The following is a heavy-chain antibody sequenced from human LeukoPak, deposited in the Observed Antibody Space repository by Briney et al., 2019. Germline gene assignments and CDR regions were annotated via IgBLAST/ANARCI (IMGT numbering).Heavy chain of an antibody. J-gene: IGHJ4*02. CDR1: GFTFSSYS. CDR3: ARDGGITGTTSRGSFDY. V-gene: IGHV3-21*01. D-gene: IGHD1-7*01. Sequence: PGGSLRLSCAASGFTFSSYSMNWVRQAPGKGLEWVSSISSSSSYIYYADSVKGRFTISGDNAKNSLYLQMNSLRAEDTAVYYCARDGGITGTTSRGSFDYWGQGTLVTVSS. CDR2: ISSSSSYI.